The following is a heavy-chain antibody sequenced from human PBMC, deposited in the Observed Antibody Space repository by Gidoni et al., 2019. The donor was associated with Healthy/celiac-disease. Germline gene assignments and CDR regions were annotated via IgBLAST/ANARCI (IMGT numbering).Heavy chain of an antibody. V-gene: IGHV1-18*01. Sequence: QVQLVQSGAEVTKPGASVKVSCKASGYTFTSYGISWVRQAPGQGLEWMGWISAYNGNTNYAQKLQGRGTMTTDTSTSTAYMELRSLRSDDTAVYYCASPARDPGYYGSGSYYNVWGQGTLVTVSS. D-gene: IGHD3-10*01. J-gene: IGHJ4*02. CDR2: ISAYNGNT. CDR1: GYTFTSYG. CDR3: ASPARDPGYYGSGSYYNV.